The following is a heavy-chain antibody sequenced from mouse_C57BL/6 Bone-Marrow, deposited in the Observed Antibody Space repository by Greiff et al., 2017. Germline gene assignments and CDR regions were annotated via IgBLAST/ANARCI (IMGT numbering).Heavy chain of an antibody. D-gene: IGHD2-4*01. V-gene: IGHV1-4*01. CDR1: GYTFTSYT. CDR3: ASYDYEVFYFDY. Sequence: QVQLQQSGAELARPGASVKMSCKASGYTFTSYTMHWVKQRPGQGLAWIGYINPSSGYTKYNQKFKDKATLTADKSSSTAYMQLSSLTSEDSAVYYCASYDYEVFYFDYWGQGTTLTVSS. J-gene: IGHJ2*01. CDR2: INPSSGYT.